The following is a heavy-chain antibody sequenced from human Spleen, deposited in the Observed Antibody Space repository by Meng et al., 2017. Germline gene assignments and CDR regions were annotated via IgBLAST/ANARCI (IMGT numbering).Heavy chain of an antibody. J-gene: IGHJ2*01. Sequence: GESVKSRITINTDTSKNQILLHLESVTPEDTAVYYCVRDVNLDWYFDLWGRGTLVTVSS. CDR3: VRDVNLDWYFDL. V-gene: IGHV6-1*01.